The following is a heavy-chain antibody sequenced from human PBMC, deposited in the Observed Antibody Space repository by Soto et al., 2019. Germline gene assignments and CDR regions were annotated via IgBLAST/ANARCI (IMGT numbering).Heavy chain of an antibody. V-gene: IGHV3-30*18. CDR1: GFTFSNYG. J-gene: IGHJ4*02. CDR3: AKDHLTTTVTTVGY. Sequence: QVQLVESGGGVVQPGRSLRLSCAASGFTFSNYGMHWVRQAPGKGLEWVAVISYHGSDKYYADSVKGRFTISRDNSKNTLYLQMDSPRAEDTAVYYCAKDHLTTTVTTVGYWGQGNLVTVSS. CDR2: ISYHGSDK. D-gene: IGHD4-17*01.